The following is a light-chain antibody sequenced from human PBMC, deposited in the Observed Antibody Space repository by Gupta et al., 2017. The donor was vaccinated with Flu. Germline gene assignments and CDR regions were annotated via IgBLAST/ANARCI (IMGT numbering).Light chain of an antibody. CDR2: EVS. J-gene: IGLJ3*02. CDR3: SSYTSSSTTV. V-gene: IGLV2-14*01. Sequence: ITTAGTGNSSEVGGDNYVSWYQQHPGKAPKLMIYEVSNRPSGVSNRFSGSKSGKTASLTISGRQEEDEADYYCSSYTSSSTTVFGGGTKLTVL. CDR1: SSEVGGDNY.